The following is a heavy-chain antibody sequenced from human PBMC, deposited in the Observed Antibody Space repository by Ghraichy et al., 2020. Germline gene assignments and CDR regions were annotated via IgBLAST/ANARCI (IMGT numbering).Heavy chain of an antibody. CDR1: GFTFSSYW. V-gene: IGHV3-74*01. Sequence: GGSLRLSCAASGFTFSSYWMHWVRQAPGKGLVWVSRINSDGSSTSYADSVKGRFTISRDNAKNTLYLQMNSLRAEDTAVYYCARAERYDYVWGSYFGYYYMDVWGKGTTVTVSS. J-gene: IGHJ6*03. CDR2: INSDGSST. D-gene: IGHD3-16*01. CDR3: ARAERYDYVWGSYFGYYYMDV.